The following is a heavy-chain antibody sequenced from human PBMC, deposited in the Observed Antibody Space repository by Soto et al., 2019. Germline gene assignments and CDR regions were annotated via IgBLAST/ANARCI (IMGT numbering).Heavy chain of an antibody. J-gene: IGHJ4*02. Sequence: SETLSLTCTVSGGSISSSSYYWGWIRQPPGKGLEWIGSIYYSGSTYYNPSLKSRLTISVDTSKNQFSLKLSSVTAADTAVYYCARQRGDYHNYWGQGTLVTVSS. D-gene: IGHD4-17*01. V-gene: IGHV4-39*01. CDR3: ARQRGDYHNY. CDR2: IYYSGST. CDR1: GGSISSSSYY.